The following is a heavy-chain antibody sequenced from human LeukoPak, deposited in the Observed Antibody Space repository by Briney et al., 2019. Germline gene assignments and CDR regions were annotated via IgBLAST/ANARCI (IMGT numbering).Heavy chain of an antibody. V-gene: IGHV3-23*01. D-gene: IGHD5-18*01. CDR3: ARESTSGYNYVRDGMDV. CDR1: GFTFSSYA. J-gene: IGHJ6*02. CDR2: ISGSGGST. Sequence: GGSLRLSCAASGFTFSSYAMSWVRQAPGKGLEWVSAISGSGGSTYYADSVKGRFTISRDNSKNTLYLQMNSLRAEDTAVYYCARESTSGYNYVRDGMDVWGQGTTVTVSS.